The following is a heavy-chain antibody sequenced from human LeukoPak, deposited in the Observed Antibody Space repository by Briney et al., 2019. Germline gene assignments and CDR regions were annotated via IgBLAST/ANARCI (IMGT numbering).Heavy chain of an antibody. CDR1: GFTFSSYG. Sequence: PGGSLRLSCAASGFTFSSYGMHWVRQAPGKGLEWVAVISYDGSNKYYADSVKGRFTISRDNSKNTLFLQMNNLRAEDTTVYYCAKDRLWFGERDASDIWGQGTMVTVSS. J-gene: IGHJ3*02. D-gene: IGHD3-10*01. CDR3: AKDRLWFGERDASDI. V-gene: IGHV3-30*18. CDR2: ISYDGSNK.